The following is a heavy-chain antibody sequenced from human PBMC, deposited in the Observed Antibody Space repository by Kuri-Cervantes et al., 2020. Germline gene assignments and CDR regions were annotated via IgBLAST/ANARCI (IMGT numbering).Heavy chain of an antibody. Sequence: LSLTCAAAGFTFSNYWMSWVRQAPGKGLEWVANIKQDGSEKYYVDSVKGRFTISRDNAENSLFLQMNNLRAEDTAVYYCTREASYCDDYWGQGTVVTVSS. V-gene: IGHV3-7*04. J-gene: IGHJ4*02. D-gene: IGHD2-21*02. CDR2: IKQDGSEK. CDR3: TREASYCDDY. CDR1: GFTFSNYW.